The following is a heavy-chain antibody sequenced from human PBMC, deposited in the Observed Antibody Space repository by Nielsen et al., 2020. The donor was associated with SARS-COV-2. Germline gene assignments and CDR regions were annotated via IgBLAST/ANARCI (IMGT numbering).Heavy chain of an antibody. J-gene: IGHJ4*02. Sequence: SETLSLTCTVSGGSISSYYWSWIRQPPGKGLEFVGYIYDSGSTNYNPSLRSRATISRDTSTNQCSLRLSSVTAADTAVYYCANLKRGRSSWFDVVLDHWGQGILVTVSS. CDR3: ANLKRGRSSWFDVVLDH. V-gene: IGHV4-59*08. D-gene: IGHD6-6*01. CDR2: IYDSGST. CDR1: GGSISSYY.